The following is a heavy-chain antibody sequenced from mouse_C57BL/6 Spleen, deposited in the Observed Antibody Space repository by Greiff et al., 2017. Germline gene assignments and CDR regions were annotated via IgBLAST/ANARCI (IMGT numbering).Heavy chain of an antibody. Sequence: EVQGVESGPELVKPGASVKMSCKASGYTFTDYNMHWVKQSHGKSLEWIGYINPNNGGTSYNQKFKGKATLTVNKSSSTAYMELRSLTSEDSAVYYCARGYYGSSYVGWYFDVWGTGTTVTVSS. D-gene: IGHD1-1*01. CDR2: INPNNGGT. CDR3: ARGYYGSSYVGWYFDV. V-gene: IGHV1-22*01. CDR1: GYTFTDYN. J-gene: IGHJ1*03.